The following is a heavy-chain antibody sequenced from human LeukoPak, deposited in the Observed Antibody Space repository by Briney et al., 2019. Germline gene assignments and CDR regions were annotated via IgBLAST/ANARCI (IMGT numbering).Heavy chain of an antibody. V-gene: IGHV4-34*01. CDR2: INHSGST. Sequence: PSETLSLTCAAYVGSFSGYYWTWIRQPPGKGLEWIGEINHSGSTNYSPSLKSRVRISVDTSKNQLSLKLSSVNAADTAVYYCARHSVDIVAKDYWGQGTLATVSS. D-gene: IGHD5-12*01. CDR1: VGSFSGYY. J-gene: IGHJ4*02. CDR3: ARHSVDIVAKDY.